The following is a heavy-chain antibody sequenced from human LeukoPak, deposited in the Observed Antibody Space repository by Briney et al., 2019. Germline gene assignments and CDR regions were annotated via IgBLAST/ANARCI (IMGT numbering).Heavy chain of an antibody. J-gene: IGHJ4*02. Sequence: GASVKVSCKASGYTFASYYMYWVRQAPGQVLEWMGIMNPSGGSTSYAQKFQGRVTMTRDTSTSTVYMELSSLRSEDTAVYYCAREDAPGYYYGSGSYSCVDYWGQGTLVTVSS. V-gene: IGHV1-46*01. CDR2: MNPSGGST. CDR3: AREDAPGYYYGSGSYSCVDY. D-gene: IGHD3-10*01. CDR1: GYTFASYY.